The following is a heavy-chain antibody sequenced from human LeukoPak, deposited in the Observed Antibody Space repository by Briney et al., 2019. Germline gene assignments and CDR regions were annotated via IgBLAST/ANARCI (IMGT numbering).Heavy chain of an antibody. D-gene: IGHD3-9*01. Sequence: PGGSLRLSCAASGFTFGSYGMHWVRQAPGKGLEWVAVISYDGSNKYYADSVKGRFTISRDNSKNTLYLQMNSLRAEDTAVYYCAKHGGVGRDDILTGYDGPDYWGQGTLVTVSS. CDR3: AKHGGVGRDDILTGYDGPDY. CDR2: ISYDGSNK. V-gene: IGHV3-30*18. CDR1: GFTFGSYG. J-gene: IGHJ4*02.